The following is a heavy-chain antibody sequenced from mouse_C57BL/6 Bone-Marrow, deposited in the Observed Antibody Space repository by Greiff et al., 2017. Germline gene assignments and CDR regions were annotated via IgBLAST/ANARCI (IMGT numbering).Heavy chain of an antibody. J-gene: IGHJ2*01. D-gene: IGHD2-5*01. Sequence: VQLQQPGAELVRPGSSVKLSCKASGYTFTSYWMHWVKQRPIQGLEWIGNIDPSDSETHYNQKFKDKATLTVDKSSSTAYMQLSSLTSEDSAVYYCARRGSTIVTVDYWGQGTTLTVSS. CDR3: ARRGSTIVTVDY. CDR2: IDPSDSET. V-gene: IGHV1-52*01. CDR1: GYTFTSYW.